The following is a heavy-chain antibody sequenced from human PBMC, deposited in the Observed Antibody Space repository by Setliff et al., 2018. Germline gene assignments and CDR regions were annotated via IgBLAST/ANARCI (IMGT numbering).Heavy chain of an antibody. D-gene: IGHD3-3*01. J-gene: IGHJ4*02. CDR1: GGSFSGYY. CDR2: INHSGST. CDR3: ARGRSNFWGYYFDY. Sequence: SETLSLTCAVYGGSFSGYYWSWIRQPPGKGLEWIGEINHSGSTNYNPSLKSRVTISVDTSKNQFSLKLSSVTAADTAVYYCARGRSNFWGYYFDYWGQGTLVTVSS. V-gene: IGHV4-34*01.